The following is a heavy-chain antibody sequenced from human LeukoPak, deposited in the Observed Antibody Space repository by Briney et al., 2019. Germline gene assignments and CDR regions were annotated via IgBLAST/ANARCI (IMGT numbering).Heavy chain of an antibody. J-gene: IGHJ5*02. D-gene: IGHD7-27*01. Sequence: GGSLRLSCAASGFTFSSYWMSWVRQAPGKGPVWVSLISNDESTIIYADSVKGRFTISRDNAKNTLYLQMSSLRAEDTAVYYCARDMGTWGQGTLVTVSS. CDR2: ISNDESTI. V-gene: IGHV3-74*01. CDR3: ARDMGT. CDR1: GFTFSSYW.